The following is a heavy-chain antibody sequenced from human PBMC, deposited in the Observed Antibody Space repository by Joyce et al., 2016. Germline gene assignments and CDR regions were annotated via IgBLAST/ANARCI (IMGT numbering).Heavy chain of an antibody. Sequence: QVQLVQSGAEVKKPGASVRVSCKASGYTFTNYWIHWVRQAPGQGLEWIGIIHPSSGSTAYSQKFQGRVAMTTDTSTSTVYMDLSSLRSEDTAVYYCARAVAGFEYFQHWGQGTLVTVSS. J-gene: IGHJ1*01. CDR1: GYTFTNYW. D-gene: IGHD6-19*01. V-gene: IGHV1-46*01. CDR2: IHPSSGST. CDR3: ARAVAGFEYFQH.